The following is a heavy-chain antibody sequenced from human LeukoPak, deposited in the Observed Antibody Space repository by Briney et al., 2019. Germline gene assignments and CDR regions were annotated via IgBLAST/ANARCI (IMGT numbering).Heavy chain of an antibody. CDR3: TTLRQI. V-gene: IGHV3-15*01. CDR1: GLTLSNAW. Sequence: NPGGSLRLSCAASGLTLSNAWMSWVRQAPGKGLEWVARIKSETDGGTTDYTAPVKGRFTISRDDSKNVLYLQMNSLETEDTAVYFCTTLRQIWGQGTLVTVSS. J-gene: IGHJ4*02. CDR2: IKSETDGGTT.